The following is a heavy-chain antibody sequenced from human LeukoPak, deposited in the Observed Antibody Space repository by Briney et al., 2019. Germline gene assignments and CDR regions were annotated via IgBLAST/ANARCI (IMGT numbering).Heavy chain of an antibody. Sequence: SETLSLTCTVSGGSISSSSYYWGWIRQPPGKGLEWIGSIYYSGSTYYNPSLKSRVTISVDTSKNQFSLKLSSVTAADTAMYYCARHTIRGYDVSTFDYWGQGTLVTVSS. CDR1: GGSISSSSYY. CDR3: ARHTIRGYDVSTFDY. J-gene: IGHJ4*02. CDR2: IYYSGST. D-gene: IGHD5-12*01. V-gene: IGHV4-39*01.